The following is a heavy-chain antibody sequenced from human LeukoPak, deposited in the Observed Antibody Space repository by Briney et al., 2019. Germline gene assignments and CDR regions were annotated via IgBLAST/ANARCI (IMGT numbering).Heavy chain of an antibody. CDR3: ARVSVLWSAFDI. J-gene: IGHJ3*02. CDR1: GFTFSDYY. CDR2: ISSSGSTI. Sequence: GGSLRLSCAASGFTFSDYYMSWIRQAPGKGLEWGSYISSSGSTIYYADSVKGRFTISRDNAKNSLYLQMNSLRAEDTAVYYCARVSVLWSAFDIWGQGTMVTVSS. D-gene: IGHD3-16*01. V-gene: IGHV3-11*01.